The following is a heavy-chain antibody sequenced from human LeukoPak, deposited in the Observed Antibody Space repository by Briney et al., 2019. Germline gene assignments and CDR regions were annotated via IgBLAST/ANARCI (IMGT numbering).Heavy chain of an antibody. Sequence: PGGSLRLSCAASGFTFNNYGMSWVRQAPGKGLEWVSAISGDGGTTHYADSVKGRFTISRDNSKNTLYLQMNSLRAEDTAVYYCARDNGPSSFDYWGQGTLVTVSS. J-gene: IGHJ4*02. CDR1: GFTFNNYG. CDR3: ARDNGPSSFDY. D-gene: IGHD2-8*01. V-gene: IGHV3-23*01. CDR2: ISGDGGTT.